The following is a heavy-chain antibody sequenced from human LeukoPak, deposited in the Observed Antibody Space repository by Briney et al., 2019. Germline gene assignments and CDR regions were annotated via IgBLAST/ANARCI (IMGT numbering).Heavy chain of an antibody. V-gene: IGHV4-59*01. CDR3: ARLSRSGSYSYCFDY. CDR2: IYYSGST. Sequence: SETLSLTCTVSGGSISGYYWSWIRQPPGEGLEWIGYIYYSGSTNYNPSLKSRVTISVDTSKNQFSLKLSSVTAADTAVYYCARLSRSGSYSYCFDYWGQGTLVTVSS. CDR1: GGSISGYY. D-gene: IGHD3-10*01. J-gene: IGHJ4*02.